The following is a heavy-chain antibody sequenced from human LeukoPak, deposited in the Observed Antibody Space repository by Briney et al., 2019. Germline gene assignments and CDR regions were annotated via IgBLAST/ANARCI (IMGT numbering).Heavy chain of an antibody. D-gene: IGHD6-25*01. V-gene: IGHV5-51*01. CDR1: GYSFTSYW. CDR3: ATSAAGPYYYYMDV. J-gene: IGHJ6*03. Sequence: PGGSLRLSCKGSGYSFTSYWIGWVRQMPGKGLEWMGIIHPGDSDTRYSPSFQGQVTISADKSISTAYLQWSSLKASDTAMYYCATSAAGPYYYYMDVWGKGTTVTVSS. CDR2: IHPGDSDT.